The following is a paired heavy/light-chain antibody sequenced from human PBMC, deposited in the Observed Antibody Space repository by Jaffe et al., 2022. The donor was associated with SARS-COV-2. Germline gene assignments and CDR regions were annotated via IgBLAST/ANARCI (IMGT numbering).Heavy chain of an antibody. CDR2: ISPVSGNT. CDR3: ARGASPFMISFGGLIVNSPSYFDY. J-gene: IGHJ4*01. CDR1: GYTFTKFY. V-gene: IGHV1-46*01. Sequence: QVQLLQSGAEVKKPGASMNISCEASGYTFTKFYLHWVRQAPGQGLEWMGVISPVSGNTDYAQKFQGRVTLTRDTSTSTVYMDLSSLRSEDTAMYYCARGASPFMISFGGLIVNSPSYFDYWGHGTLVTVSS. D-gene: IGHD3-16*02.
Light chain of an antibody. CDR2: WAS. CDR1: QGVLNSSNNKNS. CDR3: QQYYSGYT. J-gene: IGKJ2*01. V-gene: IGKV4-1*01. Sequence: DVVLTQSPESLAVSLGERATISCKSSQGVLNSSNNKNSLAWYQQKPGQPPKLLIYWASTRESGVPDRFSGSGSGTDFTLTISSLQAEDVALYYCQQYYSGYTFGQGTKLEIK.